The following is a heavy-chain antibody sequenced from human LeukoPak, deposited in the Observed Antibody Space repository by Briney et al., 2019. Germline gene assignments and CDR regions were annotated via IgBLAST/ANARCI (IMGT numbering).Heavy chain of an antibody. CDR1: GGSISSYY. CDR2: IYYSGST. D-gene: IGHD3-22*01. V-gene: IGHV4-59*08. Sequence: SETLCLTCTVSGGSISSYYWSWIRQPPGKGLEWIGYIYYSGSTNYNPSLKSRVTISVDTSKNQFSLKLSSVTAADTAVYYCAKSTYYYDTFVNAFDLWGQGTVVTVSS. J-gene: IGHJ3*01. CDR3: AKSTYYYDTFVNAFDL.